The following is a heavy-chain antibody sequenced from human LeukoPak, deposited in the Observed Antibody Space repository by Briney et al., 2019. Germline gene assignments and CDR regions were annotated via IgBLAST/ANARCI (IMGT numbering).Heavy chain of an antibody. CDR1: GGSISSSSYY. Sequence: SETLSLTCTVSGGSISSSSYYWGWIRQPPGKGLEWIGYIYYSGSTNYNPSLKSRVTISVDTSKNQFSLKLSSVTAADTAVYYCARNPTYCSSTSCYFPDISGPDYSGQGTLVTVSS. J-gene: IGHJ4*02. CDR2: IYYSGST. CDR3: ARNPTYCSSTSCYFPDISGPDY. V-gene: IGHV4-61*05. D-gene: IGHD2-2*01.